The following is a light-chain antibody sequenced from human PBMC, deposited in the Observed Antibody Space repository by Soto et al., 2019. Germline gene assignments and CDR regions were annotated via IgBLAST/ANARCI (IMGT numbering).Light chain of an antibody. V-gene: IGKV1-5*01. J-gene: IGKJ1*01. Sequence: DIKMTQSPSTLSASVGDRVTITCRATQSLGSWLAWYQQKPGKPPKVLIYGASNLQSGVPPRFSGSGSGTDCTLAISSLQPEDSATYYCLQDINYPWTLGQGTKVDIK. CDR2: GAS. CDR3: LQDINYPWT. CDR1: QSLGSW.